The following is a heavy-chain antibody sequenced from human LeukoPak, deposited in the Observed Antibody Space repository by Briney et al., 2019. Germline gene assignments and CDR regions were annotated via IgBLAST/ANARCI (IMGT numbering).Heavy chain of an antibody. J-gene: IGHJ4*02. CDR2: ISSSRTYI. D-gene: IGHD4-17*01. CDR1: DFTFSAYT. Sequence: PGGSLRLSCAASDFTFSAYTMNWIRLAPGKGLEWVSSISSSRTYIYYADSVKGRFTISRDNAKNSLYLQMNSLRAEDTALYFCARDSDYGDYFDHWGQGTLVTVSS. V-gene: IGHV3-21*06. CDR3: ARDSDYGDYFDH.